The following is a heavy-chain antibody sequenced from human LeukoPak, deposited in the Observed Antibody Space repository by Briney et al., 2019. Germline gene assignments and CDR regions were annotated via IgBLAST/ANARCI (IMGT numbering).Heavy chain of an antibody. Sequence: ASVKVSCKASGYTFTSYGISWVRQAPGQGLEWMGWISAYNGNTNYAQKLQGRVTMTTDTSTSTAYMELRSLRSDDTAVYYCARSQDWLALVGATPPHAFDIWGQGTMVTVSS. D-gene: IGHD1-26*01. V-gene: IGHV1-18*01. J-gene: IGHJ3*02. CDR1: GYTFTSYG. CDR2: ISAYNGNT. CDR3: ARSQDWLALVGATPPHAFDI.